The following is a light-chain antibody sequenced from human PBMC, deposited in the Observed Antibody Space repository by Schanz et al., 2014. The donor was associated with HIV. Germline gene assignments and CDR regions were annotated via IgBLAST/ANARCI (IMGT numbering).Light chain of an antibody. Sequence: QSVLTQPPSASGTPGQRVSISCSGSSSNIGSYSVYWYQQFPGPAPKLLIYQDSRRPSGVPDRFSGSKSGNSASLAISGLRSEDEAHYYCATWDDSLSGVFGGGTKLTVL. V-gene: IGLV1-47*01. J-gene: IGLJ3*02. CDR1: SSNIGSYS. CDR3: ATWDDSLSGV. CDR2: QDS.